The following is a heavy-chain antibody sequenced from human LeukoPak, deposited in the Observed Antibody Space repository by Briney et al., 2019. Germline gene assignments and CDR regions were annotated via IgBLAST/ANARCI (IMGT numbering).Heavy chain of an antibody. D-gene: IGHD3-9*01. CDR2: IKQDGSET. CDR1: GFTFSSYW. Sequence: GGSLRLSCAASGFTFSSYWMSWVRQAPGKGLEWVANIKQDGSETYYEQSVKGRFTISRDNSKNTLYLQMNSLRAEDTAVYYCAKVPGPFLYDILTGYSYYFDYWGQGTLVTVSS. J-gene: IGHJ4*02. V-gene: IGHV3-7*01. CDR3: AKVPGPFLYDILTGYSYYFDY.